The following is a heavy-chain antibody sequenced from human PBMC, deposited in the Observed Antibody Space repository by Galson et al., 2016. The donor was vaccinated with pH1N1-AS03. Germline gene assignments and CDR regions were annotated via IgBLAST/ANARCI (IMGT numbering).Heavy chain of an antibody. V-gene: IGHV5-51*03. CDR3: GRRTDLDIWSQDTSAIDV. J-gene: IGHJ3*01. D-gene: IGHD5-18*01. CDR2: IHPDDSDS. CDR1: GYTFTDYW. Sequence: QSGADVKKPGESLTVSCKASGYTFTDYWIACVRQMPGKGLEWMGIIHPDDSDSTYNPSFEGHVTFSVDKSFNTAYLQLSTLRSSDTAMYYCGRRTDLDIWSQDTSAIDVWGPGTRVTVSS.